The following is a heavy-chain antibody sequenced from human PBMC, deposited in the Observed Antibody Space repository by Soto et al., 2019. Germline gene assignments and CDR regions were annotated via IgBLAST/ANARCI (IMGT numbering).Heavy chain of an antibody. CDR1: GGSISSYY. V-gene: IGHV4-59*01. D-gene: IGHD4-17*01. J-gene: IGHJ3*02. CDR2: IYYSGST. CDR3: ARVPTTVTTRGRAFDI. Sequence: SETLSLTCTVSGGSISSYYWSWIRQPPGKGLEWIGYIYYSGSTNYNPSLKSRVTISVDTSKNQFSLKLSSVTAADTAVYYCARVPTTVTTRGRAFDIWGQGTMVTVSS.